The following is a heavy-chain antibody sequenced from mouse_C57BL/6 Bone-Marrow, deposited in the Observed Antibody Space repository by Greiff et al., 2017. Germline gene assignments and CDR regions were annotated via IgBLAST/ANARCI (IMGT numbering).Heavy chain of an antibody. CDR3: ARAKVVAPQCWYFDV. J-gene: IGHJ1*03. D-gene: IGHD1-1*01. CDR1: GYTFTSYG. CDR2: IYPRSGNT. Sequence: QVHVKQSGAELARPGASVKLSCKASGYTFTSYGISWVKQRTGQGLEWIGEIYPRSGNTYYNEKFKGKATLTADKSSSPAYMELRSLTSEDSAVYVCARAKVVAPQCWYFDVWGTGTTVTVSA. V-gene: IGHV1-81*01.